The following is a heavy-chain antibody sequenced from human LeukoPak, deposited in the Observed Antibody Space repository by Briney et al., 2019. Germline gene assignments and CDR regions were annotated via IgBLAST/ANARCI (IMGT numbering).Heavy chain of an antibody. CDR1: GFTFSSYA. CDR2: ISSSSSYI. Sequence: GGSLRLSCAASGFTFSSYAMSGVRQAPGKGLEWVSSISSSSSYIYYADSVKGRFTISRDNAKNSLYLQMNSLRAEDTAVYYCARVHPDLRESAFDIWGQGTMVTVSS. D-gene: IGHD1-14*01. J-gene: IGHJ3*02. CDR3: ARVHPDLRESAFDI. V-gene: IGHV3-21*01.